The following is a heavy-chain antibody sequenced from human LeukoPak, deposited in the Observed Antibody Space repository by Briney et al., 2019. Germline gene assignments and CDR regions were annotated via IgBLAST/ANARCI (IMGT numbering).Heavy chain of an antibody. D-gene: IGHD3-10*01. V-gene: IGHV1-2*02. CDR3: ARVGYYYYYYMDV. CDR1: AYTFTVYY. CDR2: INPNSGGT. Sequence: ASVTVSFKSSAYTFTVYYMHWVRQAPGQELEWMGWINPNSGGTNYAQKFQGRVTMTRDTSISTAYMELSRLRSDDTAVYYCARVGYYYYYYMDVWGKGTTVTVSS. J-gene: IGHJ6*03.